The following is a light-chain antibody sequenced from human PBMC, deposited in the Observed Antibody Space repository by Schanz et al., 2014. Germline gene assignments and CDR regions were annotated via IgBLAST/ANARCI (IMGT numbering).Light chain of an antibody. CDR2: DVS. CDR3: CSFAGNSFV. Sequence: QSVLTQPRSVSGSPGQSVTISCTGASSDVGGYNYVSWYQQHPGKAPKLIIYDVSRRPSGVPDRFSGSKSGNTASLTISGLHAEDEDDYYCCSFAGNSFVFGTGTKLTVL. CDR1: SSDVGGYNY. V-gene: IGLV2-11*01. J-gene: IGLJ1*01.